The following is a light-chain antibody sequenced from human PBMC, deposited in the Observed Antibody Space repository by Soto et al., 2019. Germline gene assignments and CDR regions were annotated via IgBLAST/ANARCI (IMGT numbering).Light chain of an antibody. Sequence: ETVLTQSPATLSLSPGDSATLSCRASQSVSRFFAWYQQKPGQAPRLLFYRVSNRATGVPPRFSASGSGTDFTLSISSLEPEDFAVYYCQQRFTSPLTFGGGTKVEIK. CDR3: QQRFTSPLT. J-gene: IGKJ4*01. CDR1: QSVSRF. CDR2: RVS. V-gene: IGKV3-11*01.